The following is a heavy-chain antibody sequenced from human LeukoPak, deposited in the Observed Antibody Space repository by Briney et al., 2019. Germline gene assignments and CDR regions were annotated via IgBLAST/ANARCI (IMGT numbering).Heavy chain of an antibody. Sequence: SETLSLTCTVSGGSISSYYWSWIRQPAGKGLEWIGRIYTSGSTNYNPSLKSRVTISVDTSKNQFSLKLSSVTAADTAVYYCANTMVRGVISRTYFDYWGQGTLVTVSS. CDR3: ANTMVRGVISRTYFDY. CDR1: GGSISSYY. D-gene: IGHD3-10*01. J-gene: IGHJ4*02. V-gene: IGHV4-4*07. CDR2: IYTSGST.